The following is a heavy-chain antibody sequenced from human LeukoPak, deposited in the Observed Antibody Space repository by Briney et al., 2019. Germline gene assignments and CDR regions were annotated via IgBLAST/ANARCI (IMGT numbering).Heavy chain of an antibody. D-gene: IGHD3-22*01. Sequence: GGSLRLSCAASGFTLSSYGMHWVRQAPGKGLEWVAVISYDGNNKYYEDSVKGRFTMSRDNSKNTLYLQMTSLRPEDTAVYYCAKDGPRTWITMSIVAMPNWYFDLWGRGTLVTVSS. CDR3: AKDGPRTWITMSIVAMPNWYFDL. CDR1: GFTLSSYG. J-gene: IGHJ2*01. CDR2: ISYDGNNK. V-gene: IGHV3-30*18.